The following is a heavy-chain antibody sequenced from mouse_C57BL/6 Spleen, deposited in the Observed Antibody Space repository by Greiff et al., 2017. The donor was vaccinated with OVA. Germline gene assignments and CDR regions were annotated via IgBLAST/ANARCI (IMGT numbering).Heavy chain of an antibody. D-gene: IGHD3-1*01. V-gene: IGHV1-59*01. J-gene: IGHJ2*01. Sequence: VKLQQPGAELVRPGTSVKLSCKASGYTFTSYWMHWVKQRPGQGLEWIGVIDPSDSYTNYNQKFKGKATLTVDTSSSTAYMQLSSLTSEDSAVYYCARSGSYGYYFDYWGQGTTLTVSS. CDR2: IDPSDSYT. CDR3: ARSGSYGYYFDY. CDR1: GYTFTSYW.